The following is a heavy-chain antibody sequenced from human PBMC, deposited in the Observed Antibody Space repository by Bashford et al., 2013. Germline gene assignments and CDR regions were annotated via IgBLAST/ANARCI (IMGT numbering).Heavy chain of an antibody. D-gene: IGHD3-10*01. CDR3: ARVGGSGSYYIGGVY. J-gene: IGHJ4*02. CDR2: IYYSGST. V-gene: IGHV4-31*11. Sequence: SETLSLTCAVSGASVISTGDYWAWIRQHPGKGLEWIGYIYYSGSTYYNPSLKSRVTISVDTSKNQFSLKLSSVTAADTAVYYCARVGGSGSYYIGGVYWGQGTLVTVSS. CDR1: GASVISTGDY.